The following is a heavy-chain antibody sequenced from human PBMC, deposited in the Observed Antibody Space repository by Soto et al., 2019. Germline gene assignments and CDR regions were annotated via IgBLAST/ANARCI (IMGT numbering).Heavy chain of an antibody. CDR2: IYAGVGT. CDR1: GFSVSRNY. J-gene: IGHJ4*02. V-gene: IGHV3-53*04. D-gene: IGHD2-15*01. Sequence: EVKLMESRGALVQPGGSLRLSCAASGFSVSRNYMTWVRQAPGKGLDWVSVIYAGVGTSYAASVKGRFTISRSNSKNTLYLQMDSLRVDDTAVYYCARVAYDQSGRTLDYWGQGTRVTVSS. CDR3: ARVAYDQSGRTLDY.